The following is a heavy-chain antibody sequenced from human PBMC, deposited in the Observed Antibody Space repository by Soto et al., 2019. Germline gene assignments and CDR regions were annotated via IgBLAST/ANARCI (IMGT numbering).Heavy chain of an antibody. CDR2: ISGSGGST. Sequence: GGSLRLSCAASGFTFSSYAMSWVRQAPGKGLEWVSAISGSGGSTYYADSVKGRFTISRDNSKNTLYLQMNSLTAADTAVYYCARSLNRVATIRGSSSVPGRWGQGTLVTVSS. CDR3: ARSLNRVATIRGSSSVPGR. J-gene: IGHJ4*02. D-gene: IGHD5-12*01. V-gene: IGHV3-23*01. CDR1: GFTFSSYA.